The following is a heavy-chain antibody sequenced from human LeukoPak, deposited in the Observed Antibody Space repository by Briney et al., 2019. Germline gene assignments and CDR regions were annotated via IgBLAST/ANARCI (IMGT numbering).Heavy chain of an antibody. CDR2: IIPILGIA. J-gene: IGHJ5*02. D-gene: IGHD1-20*01. V-gene: IGHV1-69*02. Sequence: GASVKVSCKASRGTFSRYTISWVRQAPGQGLEWMGRIIPILGIANYAQKFQGRVTITADKSTSTAYMELSSLRSEDTAVYYCALRIAGAINWFEAWGQGTLVTV. CDR1: RGTFSRYT. CDR3: ALRIAGAINWFEA.